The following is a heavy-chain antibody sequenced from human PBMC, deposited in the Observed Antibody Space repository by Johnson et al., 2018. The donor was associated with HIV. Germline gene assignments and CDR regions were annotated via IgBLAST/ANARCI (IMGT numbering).Heavy chain of an antibody. J-gene: IGHJ3*02. D-gene: IGHD3-16*02. CDR2: ISHDGSNK. Sequence: QVQLVESGGGVVQPGRSLRLSCAASGFTFSSYAMYWVRQAPGKGLEWVAFISHDGSNKYYADSVKGRFTISRDNSKNTLYLQMNSLRPEDTAVYFCAKVGAFTFGGVIVLPSVAFDIWGQGTMVTVSS. CDR3: AKVGAFTFGGVIVLPSVAFDI. V-gene: IGHV3-30-3*01. CDR1: GFTFSSYA.